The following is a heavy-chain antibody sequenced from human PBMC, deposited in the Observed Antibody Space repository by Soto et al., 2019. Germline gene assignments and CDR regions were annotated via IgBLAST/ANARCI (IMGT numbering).Heavy chain of an antibody. CDR2: ISYDGSNK. D-gene: IGHD6-19*01. Sequence: QVQLVESGGGVVQPGRSLRLSCAASGFTFSSYGVHWVRQAPGKGLEWVAVISYDGSNKHYADSVKGRFTISRDNSKTTLYLQMNSMRADDTAVYYCARDRYSSGWIGYESYYGGDVWGQGTTVTVSS. CDR3: ARDRYSSGWIGYESYYGGDV. CDR1: GFTFSSYG. V-gene: IGHV3-30-3*01. J-gene: IGHJ6*02.